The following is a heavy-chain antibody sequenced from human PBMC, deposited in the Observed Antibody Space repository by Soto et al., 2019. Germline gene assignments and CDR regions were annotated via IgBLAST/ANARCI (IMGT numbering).Heavy chain of an antibody. J-gene: IGHJ2*01. CDR3: AREAEYYYDSSGYWDWYFDL. D-gene: IGHD3-22*01. Sequence: SETRSLTWSVSGGSISSSSYYRGWIRQPTGKGLECLGSIYYSGSTYYNPSLKSRVTISVDTSKNQFSLKLSSVTAADTAVYYCAREAEYYYDSSGYWDWYFDLWGRGTLVTVSS. CDR1: GGSISSSSYY. CDR2: IYYSGST. V-gene: IGHV4-39*02.